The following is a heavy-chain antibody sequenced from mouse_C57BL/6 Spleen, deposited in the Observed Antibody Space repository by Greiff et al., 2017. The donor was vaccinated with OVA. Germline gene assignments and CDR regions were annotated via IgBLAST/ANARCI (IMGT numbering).Heavy chain of an antibody. CDR3: ARNYYGSRGYFDV. J-gene: IGHJ1*03. Sequence: ESGPGLVQPSQSLSITCTVSGFSLTSYGVHWVRQSPGKGLEWLGVIWSGGSTDYNAAFISRLSISKDNSKSQVFFKMNSLQADDTAIYYCARNYYGSRGYFDVWGTGTTVTVSS. CDR2: IWSGGST. D-gene: IGHD1-1*01. CDR1: GFSLTSYG. V-gene: IGHV2-2*01.